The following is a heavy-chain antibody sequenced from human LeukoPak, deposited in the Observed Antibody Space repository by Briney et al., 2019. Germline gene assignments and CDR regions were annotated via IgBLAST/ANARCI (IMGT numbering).Heavy chain of an antibody. V-gene: IGHV3-74*01. CDR2: INSDGSST. CDR3: ARDYIVATKGGYYYGMDV. J-gene: IGHJ6*02. CDR1: GFTFSSYW. D-gene: IGHD5-12*01. Sequence: PGGSLRLSCAASGFTFSSYWMHWVRQAPGKGLVWVSRINSDGSSTSYADSVKGRFTISRDNAKNTLYLQMNSLRAEDTAVYYCARDYIVATKGGYYYGMDVWGQGTTVTVSS.